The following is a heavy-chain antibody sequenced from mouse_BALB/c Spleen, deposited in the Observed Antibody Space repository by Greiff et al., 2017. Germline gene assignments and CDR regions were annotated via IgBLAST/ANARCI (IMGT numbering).Heavy chain of an antibody. J-gene: IGHJ4*01. D-gene: IGHD2-4*01. V-gene: IGHV1S81*02. CDR1: GYTFTSYW. CDR3: ARWGITTGGVYAMDY. Sequence: QVQLQQPGAELVKPGASVKLSCKASGYTFTSYWMHWVKQRPGQGLEWIGEINPSNGRTNYNEKFKSKATLTVDKSSSTAYMQLSSLTSEDSAVYYCARWGITTGGVYAMDYWGQGTSVTVSS. CDR2: INPSNGRT.